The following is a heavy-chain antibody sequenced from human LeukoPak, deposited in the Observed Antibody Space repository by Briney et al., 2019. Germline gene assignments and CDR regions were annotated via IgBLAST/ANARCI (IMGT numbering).Heavy chain of an antibody. J-gene: IGHJ4*02. CDR2: ISGSGDST. D-gene: IGHD3-10*01. CDR3: AKDEGSRSLYYFDY. CDR1: GFTFSSYA. Sequence: GGSLRLSCAASGFTFSSYAMSWVRQAPGKGLEWVSGISGSGDSTYYADSVKGRFTISRDNSKNTLYLQMNSLRAEDTAVYYCAKDEGSRSLYYFDYWGQGTLVTVSS. V-gene: IGHV3-23*01.